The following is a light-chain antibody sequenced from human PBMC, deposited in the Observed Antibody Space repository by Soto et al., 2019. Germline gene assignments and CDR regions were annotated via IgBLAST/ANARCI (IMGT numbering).Light chain of an antibody. CDR1: SSDIGGYNF. V-gene: IGLV2-11*01. CDR2: DIG. Sequence: QSALTQPRSVSGSLGQSVTITCTGTSSDIGGYNFVSWYQQVPGKAPKLMIFDIGERPSGVPDRFSAAKSGDTASLTISGLQAEDEADYYCCSYAGSKTFVAFGGGTKLTVL. J-gene: IGLJ2*01. CDR3: CSYAGSKTFVA.